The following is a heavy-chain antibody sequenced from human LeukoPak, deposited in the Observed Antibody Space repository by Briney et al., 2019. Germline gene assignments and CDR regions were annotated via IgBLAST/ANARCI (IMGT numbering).Heavy chain of an antibody. CDR3: ARHDSFIPY. V-gene: IGHV3-23*01. CDR2: ISDNEGTT. CDR1: GFTFNYYA. D-gene: IGHD5-18*01. J-gene: IGHJ4*02. Sequence: GGSLRLSCAASGFTFNYYAMSWVRQAPGKGLEWVSGISDNEGTTYYTDSVKGRFTISRDNTKNTVYLQMNNLRADDTADYFCARHDSFIPYWGQGTLVTVSS.